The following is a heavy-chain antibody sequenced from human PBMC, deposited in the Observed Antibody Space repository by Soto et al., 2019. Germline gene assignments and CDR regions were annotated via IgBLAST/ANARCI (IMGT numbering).Heavy chain of an antibody. J-gene: IGHJ4*02. CDR3: ARANRYPRFRLDY. V-gene: IGHV3-21*01. CDR1: GFAFSSYS. CDR2: ISSSSSYI. D-gene: IGHD1-26*01. Sequence: VGSLRVSCAASGFAFSSYSMNWVRQAPGKGLEWVSFISSSSSYIYYADSLKGRFTISRDNATHSLYLQMNSLRAEDTAVYYCARANRYPRFRLDYWGQGALVTVSS.